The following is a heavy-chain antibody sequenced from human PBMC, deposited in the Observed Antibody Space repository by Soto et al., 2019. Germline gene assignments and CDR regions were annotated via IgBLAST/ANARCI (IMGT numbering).Heavy chain of an antibody. D-gene: IGHD3-10*01. CDR1: GDSIRSGDHQ. V-gene: IGHV4-30-4*01. Sequence: QVQLRESGPGLVKPSQTLSLTCTVSGDSIRSGDHQWTWIRQPPGKGLEWIGYITNSGSNSHKPSAGSRVSIPVDTANNQFALKLSSVTAADTAVYYGARGRWFGALWFDQWGQGALVTVSS. CDR3: ARGRWFGALWFDQ. CDR2: ITNSGSN. J-gene: IGHJ5*02.